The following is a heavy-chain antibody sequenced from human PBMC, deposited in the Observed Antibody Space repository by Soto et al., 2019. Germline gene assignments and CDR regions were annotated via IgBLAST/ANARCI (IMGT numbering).Heavy chain of an antibody. CDR1: GGSIRSGGYY. V-gene: IGHV4-31*03. CDR2: IYYSGST. Sequence: SETLSLTCTVSGGSIRSGGYYWSWIRQHPGKGLEWIGYIYYSGSTYYNPSLKSRVTISVDTSKNQFSLKLSSVTAADTAVYYCARDGGTAMGPTYFDYWGQGTLVTVSS. J-gene: IGHJ4*02. D-gene: IGHD5-18*01. CDR3: ARDGGTAMGPTYFDY.